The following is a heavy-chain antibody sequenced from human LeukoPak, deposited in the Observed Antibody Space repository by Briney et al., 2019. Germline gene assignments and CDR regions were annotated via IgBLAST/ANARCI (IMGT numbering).Heavy chain of an antibody. CDR1: GFTFDDYG. J-gene: IGHJ4*02. Sequence: PGGSLRLSCAASGFTFDDYGMSWVRQAPGKGLEWVSGINWNGGSTGYADSVKGRFTISRDNAKNSLYLQMNSLRAEDTALYYCARDMRGWYGHYFDYWGQGTLVTVSS. V-gene: IGHV3-20*04. CDR2: INWNGGST. CDR3: ARDMRGWYGHYFDY. D-gene: IGHD6-19*01.